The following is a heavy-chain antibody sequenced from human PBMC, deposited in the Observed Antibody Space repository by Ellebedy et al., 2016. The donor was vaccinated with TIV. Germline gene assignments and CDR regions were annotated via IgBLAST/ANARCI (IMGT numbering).Heavy chain of an antibody. D-gene: IGHD2-15*01. CDR2: IKSKTDGGTT. V-gene: IGHV3-15*01. J-gene: IGHJ4*02. CDR1: GFTFSNAW. CDR3: TTDLRYCSGGSCYSVTS. Sequence: GESLKISCAASGFTFSNAWMSWVRQAPGTGLEWVGRIKSKTDGGTTDYAAPVKGRFTISRADSKNTLYLQMNSLKTEDTAVYYCTTDLRYCSGGSCYSVTSWGQGTLVTVSS.